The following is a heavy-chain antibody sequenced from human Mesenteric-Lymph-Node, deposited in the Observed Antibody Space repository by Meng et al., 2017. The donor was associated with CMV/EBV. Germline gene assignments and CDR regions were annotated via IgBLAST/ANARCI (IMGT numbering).Heavy chain of an antibody. CDR1: FTFSSEG. V-gene: IGHV3-33*06. CDR3: AKDGSFYYGSGLSEYFQH. CDR2: IWYDGSNR. J-gene: IGHJ1*01. Sequence: FTFSSEGMHWGRQAPGKGLEWVAVIWYDGSNRYYADSVKGRFTISRDNSRNTLYLQMNSLRVEDTAVYYCAKDGSFYYGSGLSEYFQHWGQGTLVTVSS. D-gene: IGHD3-10*01.